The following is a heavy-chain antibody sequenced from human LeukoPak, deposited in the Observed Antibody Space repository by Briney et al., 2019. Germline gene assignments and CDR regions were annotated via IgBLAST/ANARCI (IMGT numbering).Heavy chain of an antibody. CDR3: GRSSGYYFHFDY. Sequence: SETLSLTCAVSGGSISSGGYSWSWIRQAPGKGLEWIGYIYHAGSTYYNPSLKSRVTLSVDTSKNQFSLKLSSVTAADTAVYYCGRSSGYYFHFDYWGQGTLVTVSS. CDR2: IYHAGST. J-gene: IGHJ4*02. V-gene: IGHV4-30-2*01. CDR1: GGSISSGGYS. D-gene: IGHD3-22*01.